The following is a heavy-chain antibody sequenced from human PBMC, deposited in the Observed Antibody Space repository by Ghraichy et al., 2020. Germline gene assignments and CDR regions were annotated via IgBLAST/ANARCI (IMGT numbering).Heavy chain of an antibody. D-gene: IGHD5-24*01. Sequence: SETLSLTCTVSGGSISSYYWSWIRQPPGKGLEWIGYIYYSGSTNYNPSLKSRVTISVDTSKNQFSLKLSSVTAADTAVYYCARATQNYVEMATVLWYYYYMDVWGKGTTVTVSS. J-gene: IGHJ6*03. CDR2: IYYSGST. V-gene: IGHV4-59*01. CDR1: GGSISSYY. CDR3: ARATQNYVEMATVLWYYYYMDV.